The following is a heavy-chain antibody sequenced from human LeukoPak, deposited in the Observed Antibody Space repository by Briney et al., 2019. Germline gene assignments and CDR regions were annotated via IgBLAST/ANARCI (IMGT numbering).Heavy chain of an antibody. V-gene: IGHV1-18*01. CDR1: GYTFTSYG. CDR3: AGGNTIFGVVTSFDY. J-gene: IGHJ4*02. CDR2: ISAYNGNT. D-gene: IGHD3-3*01. Sequence: ASVKVSCKASGYTFTSYGIIWVRQAPGQGLEWMGWISAYNGNTNYAQKLQGRVTMTTDTSTSTAYMELRSLRSDDTAVYYCAGGNTIFGVVTSFDYWGQGTLVTVSS.